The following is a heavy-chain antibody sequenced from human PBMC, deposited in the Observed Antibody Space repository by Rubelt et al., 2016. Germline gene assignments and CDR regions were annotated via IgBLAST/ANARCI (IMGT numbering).Heavy chain of an antibody. CDR1: GGSISSSSYY. CDR3: ARHGRAAARYYV. J-gene: IGHJ6*02. V-gene: IGHV4-39*01. D-gene: IGHD6-13*01. CDR2: IYYSGST. Sequence: QLQLQESGPGLVKPSETLSLTCTVSGGSISSSSYYWGWIRQPPGKGLEWIGRIYYSGSTYYNPSLKSRVTISVDTSKNQFSLKLSSVTAADWAVYYCARHGRAAARYYVWGQGTTVTVSS.